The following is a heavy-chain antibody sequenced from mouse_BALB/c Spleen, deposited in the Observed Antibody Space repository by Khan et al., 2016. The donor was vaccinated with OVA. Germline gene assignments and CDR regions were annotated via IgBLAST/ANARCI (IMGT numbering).Heavy chain of an antibody. D-gene: IGHD2-13*01. CDR1: GYTFTNYW. V-gene: IGHV1-69*02. CDR2: IYPSDSYT. CDR3: TGGDPGNFDY. Sequence: QVQLQQSGAELVRPGASVNLSCKASGYTFTNYWINWVKQRPGQGLEWIGNIYPSDSYTNYNQNFKDKATLTVDKSSSTAYMRLSSPTSEDSAVYYCTGGDPGNFDYWGHGTTLTVSS. J-gene: IGHJ2*01.